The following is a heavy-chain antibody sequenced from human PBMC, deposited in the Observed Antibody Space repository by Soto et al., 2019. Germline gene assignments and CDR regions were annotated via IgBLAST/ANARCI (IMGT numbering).Heavy chain of an antibody. CDR3: ARKGGSGYPLDY. CDR1: GFTFSSYW. CDR2: INSDGSIT. V-gene: IGHV3-74*01. J-gene: IGHJ4*02. D-gene: IGHD3-22*01. Sequence: EVQLVESGGGLVQPGGSLRLSCAASGFTFSSYWMHWVRQAPGKGLVWVSRINSDGSITTYADSVKGRFTISRDNAKNTLYLQMNSLRAEDTAFYYCARKGGSGYPLDYWGQGTLVTVSS.